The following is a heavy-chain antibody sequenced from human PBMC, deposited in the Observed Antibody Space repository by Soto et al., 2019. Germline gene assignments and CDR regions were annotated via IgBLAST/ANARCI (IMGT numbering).Heavy chain of an antibody. Sequence: SETLSLTCTVSGGSISSYYWSWIRQPPGKGLEWIGYIYYSGSTNYNPSLKSRVTISVDTSKNQFSLKLSSVTAADTAVYYCARYASDWYFDLWGRGTLVTVSS. J-gene: IGHJ2*01. CDR2: IYYSGST. V-gene: IGHV4-59*08. CDR1: GGSISSYY. CDR3: ARYASDWYFDL.